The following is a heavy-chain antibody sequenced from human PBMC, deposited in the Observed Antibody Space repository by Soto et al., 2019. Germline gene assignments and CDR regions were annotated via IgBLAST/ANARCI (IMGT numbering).Heavy chain of an antibody. CDR3: ARAPSLDCSSTSCYGYMDV. Sequence: GASVKVSCKASGYTFTGYYMHWVRQAPGQGLEWMGWINPNSGGTNYAQKFQGWVTMTRDTSISTAYMELSRLRSDDTAVYYCARAPSLDCSSTSCYGYMDVWGKGTTVTVSS. CDR2: INPNSGGT. J-gene: IGHJ6*03. V-gene: IGHV1-2*04. D-gene: IGHD2-2*01. CDR1: GYTFTGYY.